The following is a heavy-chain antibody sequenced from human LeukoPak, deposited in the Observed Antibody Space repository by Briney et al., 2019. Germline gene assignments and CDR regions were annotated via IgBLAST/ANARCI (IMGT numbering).Heavy chain of an antibody. CDR1: GGSFSGYY. Sequence: PSETLSLTCAVYGGSFSGYYWGWIRQPPGKGLEWIGSIYYSGSTYYNPSLKSRVTISVDTSKNQFSLKLSSVTAADTAVYYCARTIFGVVIMAYNWFDPWGQGTLVTVSS. CDR3: ARTIFGVVIMAYNWFDP. J-gene: IGHJ5*02. D-gene: IGHD3-3*01. V-gene: IGHV4-39*01. CDR2: IYYSGST.